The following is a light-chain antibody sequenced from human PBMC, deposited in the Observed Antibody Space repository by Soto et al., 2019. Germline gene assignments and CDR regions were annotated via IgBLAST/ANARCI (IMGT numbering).Light chain of an antibody. V-gene: IGLV1-40*01. J-gene: IGLJ3*02. CDR3: QSYDSSRSVV. CDR2: GNS. Sequence: QPVLTQPPSVSGAPGQRVTISCTGSSSNIGAGYDVHWYQQLPGTAPKLLIYGNSNRPSGLPDRFSGSKSGTSASLAITGLQAEHEADYYCQSYDSSRSVVFGGGTKLTV. CDR1: SSNIGAGYD.